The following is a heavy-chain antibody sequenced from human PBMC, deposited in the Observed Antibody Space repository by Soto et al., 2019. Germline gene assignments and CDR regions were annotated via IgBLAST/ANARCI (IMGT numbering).Heavy chain of an antibody. CDR3: ARDATDGIAVAGTQGMDV. D-gene: IGHD6-19*01. J-gene: IGHJ6*02. CDR2: IIPIFGTA. CDR1: GGTFSSYA. V-gene: IGHV1-69*13. Sequence: GASVKVSCKASGGTFSSYAISWVRQAPGQGLEWMGGIIPIFGTANYAQKFQGRVTITADESTSTAYMELSSLRSEGTAVYYCARDATDGIAVAGTQGMDVWGQGTKVTVSS.